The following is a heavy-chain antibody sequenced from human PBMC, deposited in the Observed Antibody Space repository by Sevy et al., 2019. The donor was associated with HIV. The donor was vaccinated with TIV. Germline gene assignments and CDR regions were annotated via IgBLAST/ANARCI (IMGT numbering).Heavy chain of an antibody. CDR3: ARGGFDGIFDP. J-gene: IGHJ5*02. CDR1: GFTVSSYD. D-gene: IGHD1-26*01. CDR2: ISSSSSYI. V-gene: IGHV3-21*01. Sequence: GGSLRLSCAASGFTVSSYDMNWVRQAPGKGLEWVSSISSSSSYIYYTDSVKGRFTISRDNAKNSLYLQMNSLRAEDMAVYYCARGGFDGIFDPWGQGTLVTVSS.